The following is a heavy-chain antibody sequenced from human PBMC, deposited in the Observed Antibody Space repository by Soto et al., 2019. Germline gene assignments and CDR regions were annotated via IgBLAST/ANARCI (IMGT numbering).Heavy chain of an antibody. Sequence: GGSLRLSCAASGFTLSDHYIDWVRQVPGRGLEWLGRSRNKANSYTTEYDASVKGRFTISRDGSKNLVYLQMNSLESEDTAVYFCARGGYCSGGSCYSGLIYFDSWGQGTLVTVSS. CDR2: SRNKANSYTT. J-gene: IGHJ4*02. V-gene: IGHV3-72*01. CDR3: ARGGYCSGGSCYSGLIYFDS. D-gene: IGHD2-15*01. CDR1: GFTLSDHY.